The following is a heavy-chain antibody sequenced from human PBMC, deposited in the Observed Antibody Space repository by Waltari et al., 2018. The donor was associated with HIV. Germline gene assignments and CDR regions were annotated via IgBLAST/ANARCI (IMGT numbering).Heavy chain of an antibody. CDR2: IPYDGGNK. Sequence: VQLVESGGGVVQPGGSLRLSCEVSGFTFSSYGMHWVRQAPGKGLEWVAFIPYDGGNKYYTDSVKGRFTISRDNSKNTLYLQMNSLKSEDTAAYYCARESFVNYAHPYFEYWGQGTLVTVSS. J-gene: IGHJ4*02. CDR3: ARESFVNYAHPYFEY. CDR1: GFTFSSYG. D-gene: IGHD1-7*01. V-gene: IGHV3-30*02.